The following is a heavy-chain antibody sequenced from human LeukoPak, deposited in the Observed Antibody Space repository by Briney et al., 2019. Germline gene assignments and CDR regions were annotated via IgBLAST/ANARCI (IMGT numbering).Heavy chain of an antibody. V-gene: IGHV1-2*02. CDR3: ASYPRYSSSPPFDY. J-gene: IGHJ4*02. CDR1: GYTFTGYY. D-gene: IGHD6-19*01. Sequence: ASVKVSCKASGYTFTGYYMHWVRQAPGQGLEWMGWINPNTGDTHYAQRFQGRVTMTRDTTINTAYMELNSLTSDDTAVYYCASYPRYSSSPPFDYWGQGTLVTVSS. CDR2: INPNTGDT.